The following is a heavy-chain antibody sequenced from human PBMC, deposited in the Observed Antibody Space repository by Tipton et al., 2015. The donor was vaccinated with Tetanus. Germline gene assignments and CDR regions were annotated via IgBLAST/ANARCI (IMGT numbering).Heavy chain of an antibody. CDR1: GYTFTSYG. Sequence: QMQLVQSGAEVKKPGASVKVSCKASGYTFTSYGISWVRQAPGQGLEWMGWIRAYNGNTNYAQKLQGRVTMTTDTFTSTAYMELRSLRSDDTAVYYCARGASCYGDGCYYYGMDVWGQGTTVTVSS. V-gene: IGHV1-18*04. CDR2: IRAYNGNT. CDR3: ARGASCYGDGCYYYGMDV. J-gene: IGHJ6*02. D-gene: IGHD2-2*01.